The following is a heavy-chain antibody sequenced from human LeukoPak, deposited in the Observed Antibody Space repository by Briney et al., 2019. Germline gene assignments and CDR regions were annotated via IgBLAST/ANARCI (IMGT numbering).Heavy chain of an antibody. CDR3: ARGFLNVDTAMVDY. J-gene: IGHJ4*02. D-gene: IGHD5-18*01. Sequence: SGGSLRLSCAASGFTFSSYEMTWVRQAPGKGLEWVSYISSSGSTIYYADSVKGRFTISRDNAKNSLYLQMNSLRAEDTAVYYCARGFLNVDTAMVDYWGQGTLVTVSS. CDR1: GFTFSSYE. V-gene: IGHV3-48*03. CDR2: ISSSGSTI.